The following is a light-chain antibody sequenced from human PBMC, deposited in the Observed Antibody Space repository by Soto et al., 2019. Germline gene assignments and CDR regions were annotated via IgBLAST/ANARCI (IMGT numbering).Light chain of an antibody. V-gene: IGKV1-12*01. J-gene: IGKJ3*01. Sequence: DIQMTQSPSAVSASVGDRVTITCRASHDIRSSLAWYQQKPGKAPRLLIYDASSLQRGVPSRFSGSGSGTDFSLNISSLQHEHFAAYYSHQPNSFPFTFGPGTKVEIK. CDR2: DAS. CDR1: HDIRSS. CDR3: HQPNSFPFT.